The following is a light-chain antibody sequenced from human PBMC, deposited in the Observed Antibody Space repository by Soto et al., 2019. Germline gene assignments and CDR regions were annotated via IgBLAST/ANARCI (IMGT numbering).Light chain of an antibody. CDR1: QSIGMF. CDR3: QQSHDNPIT. V-gene: IGKV1-39*01. J-gene: IGKJ4*01. Sequence: QMTQSPSSVSASVGDRVTLTCWASQSIGMFLNWYQQKPGKAPKLLISNAVDLQSGVPPRFSGSGSGTDFTLTISSLQPEDFATYYCQQSHDNPITFGGGTKVDIK. CDR2: NAV.